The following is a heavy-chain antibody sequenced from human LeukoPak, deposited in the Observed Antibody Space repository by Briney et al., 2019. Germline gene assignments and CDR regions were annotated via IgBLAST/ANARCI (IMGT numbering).Heavy chain of an antibody. CDR1: GFTFTDYF. CDR3: ARDPAIYYGSDYYMDV. CDR2: VNPNSGGT. J-gene: IGHJ6*03. V-gene: IGHV1-2*02. Sequence: ASVKVSCKASGFTFTDYFMHWVRQAPGQGLEWMGWVNPNSGGTNYAQKFQGRVTMTRDTSISTAYMELSRLRSDDTAVYYCARDPAIYYGSDYYMDVWGKGTTVTISS. D-gene: IGHD3-10*01.